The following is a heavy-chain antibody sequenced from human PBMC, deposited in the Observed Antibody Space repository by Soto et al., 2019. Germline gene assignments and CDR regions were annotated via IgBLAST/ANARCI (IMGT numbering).Heavy chain of an antibody. CDR3: VRQWDH. CDR1: GGSISSDY. V-gene: IGHV4-59*08. CDR2: IYDSGRT. J-gene: IGHJ4*02. Sequence: SETLSLTCTVSGGSISSDYWSWIRQPPGKGLEWIGYIYDSGRTNYNPSLRSRVSISADKSKNLFSLKLSSVTAADTAVYYCVRQWDHWRQGARVTVA.